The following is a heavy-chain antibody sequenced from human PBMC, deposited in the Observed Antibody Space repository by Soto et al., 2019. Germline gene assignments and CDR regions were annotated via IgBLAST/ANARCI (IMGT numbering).Heavy chain of an antibody. Sequence: SVKLSCKASGYTFTSYAMHWVRQAPGQRLEWMGWINAGNGNTKYSQKFQGRVTITRDTSASTAYMELSSLRSEDTAVYYCARSIVVVTALDYWGQGTLVTVSS. V-gene: IGHV1-3*01. CDR3: ARSIVVVTALDY. CDR1: GYTFTSYA. CDR2: INAGNGNT. D-gene: IGHD2-21*02. J-gene: IGHJ4*01.